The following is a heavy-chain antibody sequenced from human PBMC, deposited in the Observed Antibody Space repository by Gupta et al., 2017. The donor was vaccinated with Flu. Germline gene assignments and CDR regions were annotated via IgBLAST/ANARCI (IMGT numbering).Heavy chain of an antibody. Sequence: QLQLQESGPGLVKPSETLSLTCTVSGGSISSSSYYWGWIRQPPGKGLEWIGSIYYSGSTYYNPSLKSRVTISVDTSKNQFSLKLSSVTAADTAVYYCARHLGYCSSTSCYEDNWFDPWGQGTLVTVSS. CDR3: ARHLGYCSSTSCYEDNWFDP. CDR2: IYYSGST. D-gene: IGHD2-2*01. V-gene: IGHV4-39*01. CDR1: GGSISSSSYY. J-gene: IGHJ5*02.